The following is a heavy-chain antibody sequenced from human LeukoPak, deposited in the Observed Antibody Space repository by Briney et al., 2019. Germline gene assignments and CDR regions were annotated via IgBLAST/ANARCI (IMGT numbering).Heavy chain of an antibody. J-gene: IGHJ4*02. D-gene: IGHD6-19*01. Sequence: ASVKVSCKASGYTFTSYYIHWVRQAPGQGLEWMGIINPSGGSTSYAQKFQGRVTITRNTSTSTVYMELSSLRSEDTAVYYCARAASIAVAPFDYWGQGTLVTVSS. CDR2: INPSGGST. CDR3: ARAASIAVAPFDY. CDR1: GYTFTSYY. V-gene: IGHV1-46*01.